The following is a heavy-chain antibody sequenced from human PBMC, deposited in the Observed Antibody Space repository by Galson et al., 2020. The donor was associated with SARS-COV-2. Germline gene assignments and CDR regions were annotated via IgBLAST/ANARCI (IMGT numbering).Heavy chain of an antibody. Sequence: SQTLSLTCSVPGVSISSSPNYWGWIRQPPGKGLEWIGSIYYSGSTYYNPSLKSRVTKSVDPSKNQLSLRLYSATAADTAVQSCARHEFWYSGFTWYNWFDSWGQGTLVTVSS. J-gene: IGHJ5*01. CDR1: GVSISSSPNY. D-gene: IGHD6-25*01. CDR3: ARHEFWYSGFTWYNWFDS. V-gene: IGHV4-39*01. CDR2: IYYSGST.